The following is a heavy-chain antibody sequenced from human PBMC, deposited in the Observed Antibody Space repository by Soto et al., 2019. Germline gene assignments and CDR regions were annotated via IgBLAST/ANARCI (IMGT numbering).Heavy chain of an antibody. CDR2: ISYDGNHE. J-gene: IGHJ4*02. CDR1: GFIFTTYA. CDR3: ARSSVAGTWGYYFDY. Sequence: QVHLVESGGGVVQPGRSLRLSCAASGFIFTTYAMHWVRQAPGKGLEWVAVISYDGNHEYYADSERGRFTISRDNSKNTLYLQMDSLRADDTALYYCARSSVAGTWGYYFDYWGQGALVTVSS. V-gene: IGHV3-30-3*01. D-gene: IGHD6-19*01.